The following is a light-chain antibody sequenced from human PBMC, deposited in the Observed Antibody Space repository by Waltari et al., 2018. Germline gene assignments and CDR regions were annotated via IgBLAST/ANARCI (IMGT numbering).Light chain of an antibody. Sequence: DIVMTQFRLSLAVSLGESADVHCKCSKSVLHSSNNKNYLAWYQQKPGQPPKLLIYWASTRESGVPDRFSGSGSGTDFTLTITSLQAEDVAVYHCQQYESSPRTFGQGTKVEI. CDR3: QQYESSPRT. V-gene: IGKV4-1*01. J-gene: IGKJ1*01. CDR2: WAS. CDR1: KSVLHSSNNKNY.